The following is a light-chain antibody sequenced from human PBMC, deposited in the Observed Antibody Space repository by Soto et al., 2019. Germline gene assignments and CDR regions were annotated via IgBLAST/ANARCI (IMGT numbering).Light chain of an antibody. V-gene: IGLV2-11*01. Sequence: QSALTQPGSVSGSPGQSVTISCTGTSSDVGRYDYVSWYQQHPGKPPKVMIYDVSERASGVPDRFSGSKSGNTASLTISGLQAEDEADYYCSSYTSTSTLVFGGGTKLTVL. CDR3: SSYTSTSTLV. CDR2: DVS. CDR1: SSDVGRYDY. J-gene: IGLJ1*01.